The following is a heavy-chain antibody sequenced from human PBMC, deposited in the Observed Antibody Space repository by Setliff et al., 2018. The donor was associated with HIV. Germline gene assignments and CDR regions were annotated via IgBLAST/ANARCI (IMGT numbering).Heavy chain of an antibody. CDR2: MYYSGNT. V-gene: IGHV4-59*12. CDR3: ARVDCSTTSWRHYYYFGMDV. CDR1: GVSISNYY. J-gene: IGHJ6*02. D-gene: IGHD2-2*01. Sequence: ETLSLTCTVSGVSISNYYWSWIRQPPGKGLEWIGYMYYSGNTNYNPSLKSRVTISVDTSKNQFSLKVSSVTAADAAVYYCARVDCSTTSWRHYYYFGMDVWGQGTAVTVSS.